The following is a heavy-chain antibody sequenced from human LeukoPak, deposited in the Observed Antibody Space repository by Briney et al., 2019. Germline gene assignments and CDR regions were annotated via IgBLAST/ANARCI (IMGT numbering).Heavy chain of an antibody. D-gene: IGHD1-1*01. Sequence: GGSLRLSCAASGFTFSGYAMSWVRLAPGKGLEWVSAITAGGDGTYHADSVKGRFTISRDNLKNMVFLQMNSLRAEDTAIYYCAKSHASIWNVYDYWGQGTLVTVSS. J-gene: IGHJ4*02. CDR3: AKSHASIWNVYDY. V-gene: IGHV3-23*01. CDR1: GFTFSGYA. CDR2: ITAGGDGT.